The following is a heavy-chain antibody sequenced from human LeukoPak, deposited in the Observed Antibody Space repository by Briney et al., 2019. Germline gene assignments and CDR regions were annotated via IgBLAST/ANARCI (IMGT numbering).Heavy chain of an antibody. CDR2: ISSSSSYI. V-gene: IGHV3-21*01. CDR1: GFTFSTYG. Sequence: GGSLRLSCEASGFTFSTYGMSWVRQAPGKGLEWVSAISSSSSYIYYADSVKGRFTISRDNAKNSLYLQMNSLRAEDTAVYYCARGRYDFWSGYYTFDYWGQGTLVTVSS. J-gene: IGHJ4*02. CDR3: ARGRYDFWSGYYTFDY. D-gene: IGHD3-3*01.